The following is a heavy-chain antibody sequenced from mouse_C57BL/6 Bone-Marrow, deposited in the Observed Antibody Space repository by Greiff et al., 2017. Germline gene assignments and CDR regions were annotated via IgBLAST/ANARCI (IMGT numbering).Heavy chain of an antibody. V-gene: IGHV1-81*01. CDR3: ARGQLGLRFAY. CDR1: GYTFTSYG. D-gene: IGHD3-2*01. J-gene: IGHJ3*01. Sequence: VQLQESGAELARPGASVKLSCTASGYTFTSYGISWVKQRTGQGLEWIGEIYPRSGDTYYNEKFKGKATLTADKSSSTAYMELRSLAAEYSAGYFCARGQLGLRFAYWGQGTLVTVSA. CDR2: IYPRSGDT.